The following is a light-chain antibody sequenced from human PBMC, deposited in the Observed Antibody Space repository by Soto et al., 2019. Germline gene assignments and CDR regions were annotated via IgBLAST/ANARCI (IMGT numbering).Light chain of an antibody. V-gene: IGLV2-14*01. CDR1: SSDVGGYNY. CDR2: EVS. CDR3: SSYTSSANWV. Sequence: QSALTQPASVSGSPGQSITISCTGTSSDVGGYNYVSWYQQHPGKAPKLMIYEVSNRPSGVSNRFSGSKSGNTASLTISGLQAGDEADYYCSSYTSSANWVFGGGTKLTVL. J-gene: IGLJ3*02.